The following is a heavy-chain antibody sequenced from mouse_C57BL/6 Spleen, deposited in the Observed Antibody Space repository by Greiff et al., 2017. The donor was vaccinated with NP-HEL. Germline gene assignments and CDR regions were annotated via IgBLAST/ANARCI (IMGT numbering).Heavy chain of an antibody. CDR2: ISYDGSN. Sequence: EVQRVESGPGLVKPSQSLSLTCSVTGYSITSGYYWNWIRQFPGNKLEWMGYISYDGSNNYNPSLKNRISITRDTSKNQFFLKLNSVTTEDTATYYCARVVITTVVGGGPLLDYWGQGTTLTVSS. V-gene: IGHV3-6*01. CDR3: ARVVITTVVGGGPLLDY. J-gene: IGHJ2*01. D-gene: IGHD1-1*01. CDR1: GYSITSGYY.